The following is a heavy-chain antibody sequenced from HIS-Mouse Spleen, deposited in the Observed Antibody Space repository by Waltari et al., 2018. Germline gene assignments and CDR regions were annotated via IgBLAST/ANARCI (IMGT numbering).Heavy chain of an antibody. CDR1: GFTFSSYG. V-gene: IGHV3-30*18. CDR3: AKEGFIVATINYFDY. Sequence: QVQLVESGGGVVQPGRSLRLSCAASGFTFSSYGMRWVRQAPGKGLEWVAVISYDGSNKYYADSVKGRFTISRDNSKNTLYLQMNSLRAEDTAVYYCAKEGFIVATINYFDYWGQGTLVTVSS. J-gene: IGHJ4*02. CDR2: ISYDGSNK. D-gene: IGHD5-12*01.